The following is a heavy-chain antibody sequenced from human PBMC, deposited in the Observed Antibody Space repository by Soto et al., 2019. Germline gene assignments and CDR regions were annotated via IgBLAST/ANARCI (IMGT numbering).Heavy chain of an antibody. CDR3: ASSGSSWNLRDFDY. V-gene: IGHV1-18*01. D-gene: IGHD6-13*01. CDR1: DYTFTSYG. CDR2: ISVYNGNT. J-gene: IGHJ4*02. Sequence: ASVKVSCKASDYTFTSYGIIWVRQAPGQGLEWIGWISVYNGNTNYAQKFRGRVTMTTDISTTTAYMEMRSLRSDDTAVYYCASSGSSWNLRDFDYWGQGTLVTVSS.